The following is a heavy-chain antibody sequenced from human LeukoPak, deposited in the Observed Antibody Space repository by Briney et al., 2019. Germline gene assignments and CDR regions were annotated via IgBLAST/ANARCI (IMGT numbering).Heavy chain of an antibody. V-gene: IGHV3-30*03. CDR2: ISYDGSNK. Sequence: PGGSLRLSCAASGFTFSSYGMHWVRQAPGKGLEWVAVISYDGSNKYYADSVKGRFTISRDNSKDTLYLQMNSLKTEDTAVYYCTRQQLVLDYWGQGTLVTVSS. CDR1: GFTFSSYG. J-gene: IGHJ4*02. D-gene: IGHD6-13*01. CDR3: TRQQLVLDY.